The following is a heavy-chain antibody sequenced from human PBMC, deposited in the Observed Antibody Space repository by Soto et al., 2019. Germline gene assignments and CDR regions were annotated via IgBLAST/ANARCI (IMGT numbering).Heavy chain of an antibody. V-gene: IGHV3-72*01. Sequence: GGSLRLSCAASGFTFSDHYMDWVRQAPGKGLEWVGRTRNKANSYTTEYAASVKGRFTISRDDSKNSLYLQMNSLKTEDTAVYYCARVIEEDWFDPWGQGTLVTVSS. CDR3: ARVIEEDWFDP. CDR2: TRNKANSYTT. CDR1: GFTFSDHY. J-gene: IGHJ5*02.